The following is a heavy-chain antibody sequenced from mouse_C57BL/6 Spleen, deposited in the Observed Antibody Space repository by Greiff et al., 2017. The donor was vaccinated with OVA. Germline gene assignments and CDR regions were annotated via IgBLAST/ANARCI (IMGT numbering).Heavy chain of an antibody. CDR2: IHPNSGST. CDR1: GYTFTSYW. Sequence: VQLQPPGAELVKPGASVKLSCKASGYTFTSYWMHWVKQRPGQGLEWIGMIHPNSGSTNYNEKFKSKATLTVDKSSSTAYMQLSSLTSEDSAVYYCASAWLLPYFDYWGQGTTLTVSS. J-gene: IGHJ2*01. CDR3: ASAWLLPYFDY. D-gene: IGHD2-3*01. V-gene: IGHV1-64*01.